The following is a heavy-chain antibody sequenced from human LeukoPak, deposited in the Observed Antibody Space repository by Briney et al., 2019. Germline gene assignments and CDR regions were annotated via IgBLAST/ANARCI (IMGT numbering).Heavy chain of an antibody. D-gene: IGHD2-2*01. CDR1: GFTFSSYG. CDR3: SKSSNALPYCSSTSCYLYYFDY. CDR2: IRYDGSNK. J-gene: IGHJ4*03. V-gene: IGHV3-30*02. Sequence: PGGSLRLSCAASGFTFSSYGMHWVRQAPGKGLEWVAFIRYDGSNKYYADSVKGRFTISRDNSKNTLYLQMNSLRAEDTAVYYCSKSSNALPYCSSTSCYLYYFDYWGQGTMVTVSS.